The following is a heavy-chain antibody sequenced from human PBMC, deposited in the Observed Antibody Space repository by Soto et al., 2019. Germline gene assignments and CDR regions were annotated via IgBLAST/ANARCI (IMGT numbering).Heavy chain of an antibody. CDR1: GFTVSSNY. CDR2: IYSGSST. V-gene: IGHV3-53*01. Sequence: GSLRLSCAASGFTVSSNYMSWVRQAPGKGLEWVSVIYSGSSTYYADSVKGRFTISRDNAKNTLYLQMNSLRAEDTAVYYCARDLSWGSNWYYYMDVWGKGTTVTVSS. CDR3: ARDLSWGSNWYYYMDV. D-gene: IGHD7-27*01. J-gene: IGHJ6*03.